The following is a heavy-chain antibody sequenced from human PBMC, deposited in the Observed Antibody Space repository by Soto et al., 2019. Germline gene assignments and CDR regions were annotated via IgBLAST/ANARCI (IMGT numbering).Heavy chain of an antibody. Sequence: SQTLSLTCVISGDSVSSNSAAWNWIRQSPSRGLEWLGRTYYRSKWYNDYAVSVKSRITINPDTSKNQFSLQLNSVTPEDTAVYYCARAPLLRFYYYYYMDVWGKGTTVTVSS. CDR1: GDSVSSNSAA. CDR2: TYYRSKWYN. V-gene: IGHV6-1*01. D-gene: IGHD3-22*01. J-gene: IGHJ6*03. CDR3: ARAPLLRFYYYYYMDV.